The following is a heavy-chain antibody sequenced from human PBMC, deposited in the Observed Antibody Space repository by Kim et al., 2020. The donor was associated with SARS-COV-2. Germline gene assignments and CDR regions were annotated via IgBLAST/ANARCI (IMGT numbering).Heavy chain of an antibody. CDR3: ARERLGELLPDY. J-gene: IGHJ4*02. D-gene: IGHD1-26*01. Sequence: SYAQKFQGRVTMTRDTSTSTVYMELSSLRSEYTAVYYCARERLGELLPDYWGQGTLVTVSS. V-gene: IGHV1-46*01.